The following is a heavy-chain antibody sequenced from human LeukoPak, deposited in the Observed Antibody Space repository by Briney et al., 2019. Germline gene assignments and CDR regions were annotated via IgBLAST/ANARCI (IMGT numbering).Heavy chain of an antibody. Sequence: ASVKVSCKASGYTFTGYYMHWVRQAPGQGLEWMEWINPNSGGTNYAQKFQGRVTMTRDTSISTAYMELSRLRSDDTAVYYCARDNCSNWYSTEYYYYYMDVWGKGTTVTVSS. CDR1: GYTFTGYY. D-gene: IGHD6-13*01. CDR3: ARDNCSNWYSTEYYYYYMDV. J-gene: IGHJ6*03. CDR2: INPNSGGT. V-gene: IGHV1-2*02.